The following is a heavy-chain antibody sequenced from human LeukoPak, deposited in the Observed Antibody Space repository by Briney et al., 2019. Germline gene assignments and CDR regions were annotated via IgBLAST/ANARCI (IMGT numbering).Heavy chain of an antibody. CDR2: MNPNSGNT. CDR1: GYTFTSYD. CDR3: ARAVVMAYWFDP. J-gene: IGHJ5*02. D-gene: IGHD5-24*01. Sequence: GASVKVSCKASGYTFTSYDINWVRQATGQGLEWMGWMNPNSGNTGYAQKFQGRVTMTRNTSISTAYMELSSLRSEDTAVYCCARAVVMAYWFDPWGQGTLVTVPS. V-gene: IGHV1-8*01.